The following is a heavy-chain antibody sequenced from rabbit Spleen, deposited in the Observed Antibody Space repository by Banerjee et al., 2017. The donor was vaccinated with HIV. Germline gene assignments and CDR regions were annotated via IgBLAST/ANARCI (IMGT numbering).Heavy chain of an antibody. CDR2: IELGSGAFT. CDR3: ARDTGSSFSSYGMDL. V-gene: IGHV1S45*01. Sequence: QEQLEESGGGLVKPEGSLTLTCKASGFDLSSYYYMCWVRQAPGKGLEWIACIELGSGAFTYFATWAKGRFTISKASSTTVTLQMTSLTVADTATYFCARDTGSSFSSYGMDLWGPGTLVTVS. J-gene: IGHJ6*01. D-gene: IGHD8-1*01. CDR1: GFDLSSYYY.